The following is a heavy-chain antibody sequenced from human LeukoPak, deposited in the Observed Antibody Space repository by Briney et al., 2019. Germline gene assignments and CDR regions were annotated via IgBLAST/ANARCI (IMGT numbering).Heavy chain of an antibody. CDR1: RFTFSSYW. Sequence: GGSLRLSCAASRFTFSSYWMSWVRQAPGKGLEWVANIKLDGSEKYYVDSVKGRFTISRDNAKNSLYLQMNSLRAEDTAVYYCARAGYYYDSSGLDYWGQGTLVTVSS. J-gene: IGHJ4*02. CDR2: IKLDGSEK. D-gene: IGHD3-22*01. V-gene: IGHV3-7*03. CDR3: ARAGYYYDSSGLDY.